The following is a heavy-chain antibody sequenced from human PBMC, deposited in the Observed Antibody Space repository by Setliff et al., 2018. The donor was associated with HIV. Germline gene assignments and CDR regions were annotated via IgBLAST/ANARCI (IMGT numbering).Heavy chain of an antibody. CDR3: ARVIDYGVLYWSYYMDV. CDR2: ISAYNGNT. D-gene: IGHD4-17*01. CDR1: GYTFTNYG. V-gene: IGHV1-18*01. J-gene: IGHJ6*03. Sequence: ASVKVSCKASGYTFTNYGISWVRQAPGQGLEWMGWISAYNGNTNYAQKFQGRVTMTTDTSTSTAYMELRSLRSDDTAVYYCARVIDYGVLYWSYYMDVWGKGTTVTVSS.